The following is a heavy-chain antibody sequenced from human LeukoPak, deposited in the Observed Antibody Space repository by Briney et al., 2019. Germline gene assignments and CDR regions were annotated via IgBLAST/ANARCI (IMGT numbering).Heavy chain of an antibody. V-gene: IGHV4-61*05. CDR2: IYYSGST. J-gene: IGHJ6*02. CDR3: ARYALSYGAYGMDV. D-gene: IGHD4-17*01. Sequence: SETLSLTCTVSGGSISSSSYYWSWIRQPPGKGLEWIGYIYYSGSTNYNPSLKSRVTISVDTSKNQFSLKLSSVTAADTAVYYCARYALSYGAYGMDVRGQGTTVTVSS. CDR1: GGSISSSSYY.